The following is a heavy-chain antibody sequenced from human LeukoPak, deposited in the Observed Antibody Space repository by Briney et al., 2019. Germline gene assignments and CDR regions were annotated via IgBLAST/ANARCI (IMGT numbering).Heavy chain of an antibody. CDR1: GYTFTSYA. Sequence: GASVKVSCKASGYTFTSYAMNWVRQAPGQGLEWMGWINTNTGNPTYAQGFTGRFVFSLDTSVSTAYLQISSLKAEDTAVYYCARGRRLLWFGESTHFDYWGQGTLVTVSS. D-gene: IGHD3-10*01. CDR2: INTNTGNP. CDR3: ARGRRLLWFGESTHFDY. V-gene: IGHV7-4-1*02. J-gene: IGHJ4*02.